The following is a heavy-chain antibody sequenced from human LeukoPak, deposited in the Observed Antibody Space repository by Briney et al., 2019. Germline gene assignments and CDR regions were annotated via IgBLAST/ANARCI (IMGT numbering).Heavy chain of an antibody. J-gene: IGHJ4*02. CDR3: ARDQRGSYFDY. Sequence: TGGSLRLSCAASGFTFSSYSMNWVRQAPGKGLEWVSVIYSGGSTYYADSVKGRFTISRDNSKNTLYLQMNSLRAEDTAVYYCARDQRGSYFDYWGQGTLVTVSS. CDR1: GFTFSSYS. V-gene: IGHV3-53*01. CDR2: IYSGGST. D-gene: IGHD1-1*01.